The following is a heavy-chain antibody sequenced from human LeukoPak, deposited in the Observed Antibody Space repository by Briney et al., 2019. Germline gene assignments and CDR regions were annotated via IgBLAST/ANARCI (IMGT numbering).Heavy chain of an antibody. J-gene: IGHJ4*02. CDR3: ATYFYGDYATHYFDF. V-gene: IGHV4-59*01. CDR2: IYYSGST. CDR1: GGSISSYY. Sequence: PSETLSLTCTVSGGSISSYYWSWIRQPPGEGLEWIGYIYYSGSTNYNPSLKSRVTISVDTSKNQFSLKLSSVIAADTAVYYCATYFYGDYATHYFDFWGQGTLVTVSS. D-gene: IGHD4-17*01.